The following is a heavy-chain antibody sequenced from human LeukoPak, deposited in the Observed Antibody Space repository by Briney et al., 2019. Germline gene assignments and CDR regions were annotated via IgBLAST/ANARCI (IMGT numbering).Heavy chain of an antibody. CDR2: INAGNGNT. Sequence: SVKVSCKASGYTFTHYAMHWLRPAAGQRLAWMGWINAGNGNTKYSQKFQGRVTITRDPSARTAYMELSSLRSEDTAVNYWARGVVVVPAAPYNWFDPWGQGTLVTVSS. V-gene: IGHV1-3*01. J-gene: IGHJ5*02. CDR3: ARGVVVVPAAPYNWFDP. CDR1: GYTFTHYA. D-gene: IGHD2-2*01.